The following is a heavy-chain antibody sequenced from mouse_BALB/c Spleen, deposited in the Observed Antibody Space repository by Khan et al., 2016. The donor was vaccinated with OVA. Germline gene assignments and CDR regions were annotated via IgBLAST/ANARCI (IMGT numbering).Heavy chain of an antibody. V-gene: IGHV2-6-1*01. D-gene: IGHD2-10*01. CDR1: GFSLTNYG. J-gene: IGHJ4*01. CDR3: ARQTYYHYYIMDY. Sequence: QVQLKESGPGLVAPSQSLSITCTISGFSLTNYGVHWIRQPPGKGLEWLVVIWSDGSATYNSALKSRLNISKDNSKNQVFLKMNSLQTDDTAMYYCARQTYYHYYIMDYWGQGTSVTVSS. CDR2: IWSDGSA.